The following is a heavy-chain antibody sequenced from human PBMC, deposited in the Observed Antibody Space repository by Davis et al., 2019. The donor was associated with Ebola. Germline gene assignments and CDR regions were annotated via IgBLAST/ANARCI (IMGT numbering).Heavy chain of an antibody. V-gene: IGHV1-69*13. Sequence: SVKVSCKASGGTFSSYAISWVRQAPGQGLEWMGGIIPIFGTANYAQKFQGRVTITADESTSTAYMELSSLRSEDTAVYYCASRHLGITAREVYWGQGTLVTVSS. CDR3: ASRHLGITAREVY. CDR2: IIPIFGTA. CDR1: GGTFSSYA. D-gene: IGHD6-6*01. J-gene: IGHJ4*02.